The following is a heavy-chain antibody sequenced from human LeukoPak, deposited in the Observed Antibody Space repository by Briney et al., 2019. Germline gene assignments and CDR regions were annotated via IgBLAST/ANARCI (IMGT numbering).Heavy chain of an antibody. CDR3: ARLGGSSLFYYYMDV. CDR2: IYPGDSDT. CDR1: GYSFTSYW. D-gene: IGHD2-2*01. J-gene: IGHJ6*03. V-gene: IGHV5-51*01. Sequence: GESLKISCKGSGYSFTSYWIGWVRQMPGKGLEWMGIIYPGDSDTRYSPSFQGQVTISADKSISTAYLQWSSLKASDTAMYYCARLGGSSLFYYYMDVWGKGTTVTVSS.